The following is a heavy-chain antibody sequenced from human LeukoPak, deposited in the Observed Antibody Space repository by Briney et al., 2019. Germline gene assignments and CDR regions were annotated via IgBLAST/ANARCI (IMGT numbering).Heavy chain of an antibody. CDR3: AKYPDFRYGMDV. D-gene: IGHD2-21*02. J-gene: IGHJ6*02. CDR1: GFTFSSYA. V-gene: IGHV3-23*01. Sequence: GGSLRLSCAASGFTFSSYAMSWVRQAPGKGLEWVSAISGSGGSTYYADSVKGRFTISRDDSKNTLYLQMNSLRAEDTAVYYCAKYPDFRYGMDVWGQGTTVTVSS. CDR2: ISGSGGST.